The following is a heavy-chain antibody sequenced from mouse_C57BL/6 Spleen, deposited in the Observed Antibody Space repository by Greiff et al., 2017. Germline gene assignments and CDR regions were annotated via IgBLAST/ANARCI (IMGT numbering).Heavy chain of an antibody. CDR1: GYAFSSYW. J-gene: IGHJ4*01. Sequence: VKLVESGAELVKPGASVKISCKASGYAFSSYWMNWVKQRPGKGLEWIGQIYPGDGDTNYNGKFKGKATLTADKSSSTAYMQLSSLTSEDSAVYFCARCYYGSRYAMDYWGQGTSVTVSS. CDR2: IYPGDGDT. D-gene: IGHD1-1*01. CDR3: ARCYYGSRYAMDY. V-gene: IGHV1-80*01.